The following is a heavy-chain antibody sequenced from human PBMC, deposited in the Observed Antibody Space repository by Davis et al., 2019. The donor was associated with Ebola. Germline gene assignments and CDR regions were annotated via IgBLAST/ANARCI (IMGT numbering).Heavy chain of an antibody. CDR2: ISGSGGST. V-gene: IGHV3-23*01. D-gene: IGHD2-2*01. J-gene: IGHJ4*02. CDR1: GFTFSSYW. Sequence: PGGSLRLSCAASGFTFSSYWMHWVRQAPGKGLEWVSAISGSGGSTYYADSVKGRFTISRDNSKNTLYLQMNSLRAEDTAVYYCAKTAGKIVVVPAAMNYWGQGTLVTVSS. CDR3: AKTAGKIVVVPAAMNY.